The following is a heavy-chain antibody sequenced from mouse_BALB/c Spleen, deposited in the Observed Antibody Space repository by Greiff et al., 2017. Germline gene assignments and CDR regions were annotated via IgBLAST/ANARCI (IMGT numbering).Heavy chain of an antibody. Sequence: EVQLVESGPSLVKPSQTLSLTCSVTGDSITSGYWNWIRKFPGNKLEYMGYISYSGSTYYNPSLKSRISITRDTSKNQYYLQLNSVTTEDTATYYCVRYERLPFAYWGQGTLVTVSA. CDR3: VRYERLPFAY. J-gene: IGHJ3*01. D-gene: IGHD1-2*01. V-gene: IGHV3-8*02. CDR1: GDSITSGY. CDR2: ISYSGST.